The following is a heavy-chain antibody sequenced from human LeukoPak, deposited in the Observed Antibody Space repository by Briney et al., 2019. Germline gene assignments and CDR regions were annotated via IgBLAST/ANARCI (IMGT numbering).Heavy chain of an antibody. Sequence: GGSLRLSCAASGFTFSSYEMNWVRQAPGKGLEWVSYISSSGSTIYYADSVKGRFTISRDNAKNSLYLQMNGLRAEDTAVYYRARDMGYSSGWYHPSTYYYYGMDVWGKGTTVTVSS. V-gene: IGHV3-48*03. CDR1: GFTFSSYE. J-gene: IGHJ6*04. CDR3: ARDMGYSSGWYHPSTYYYYGMDV. CDR2: ISSSGSTI. D-gene: IGHD6-19*01.